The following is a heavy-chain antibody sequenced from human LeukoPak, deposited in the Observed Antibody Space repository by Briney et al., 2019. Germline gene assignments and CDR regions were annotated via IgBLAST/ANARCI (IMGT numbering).Heavy chain of an antibody. CDR1: GFTFSSYS. CDR2: ISGSGGST. D-gene: IGHD2-2*01. J-gene: IGHJ4*02. V-gene: IGHV3-23*01. Sequence: PGGSLRLSCAASGFTFSSYSMIWVRQAPGKGLEGVSAISGSGGSTYYADSVKGRFTISRDNSKNTLYLQMNSLRAEDTAVYYCAKGQSAADYWGQGTLVTVSS. CDR3: AKGQSAADY.